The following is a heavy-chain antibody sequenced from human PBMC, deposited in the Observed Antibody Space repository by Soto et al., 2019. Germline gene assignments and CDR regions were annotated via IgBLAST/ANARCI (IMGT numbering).Heavy chain of an antibody. Sequence: QVQLQESGPGLVKPSETLSLTCTVSGGSISSYYWSSIRQPPGKGLEWIGYIYYSGSTNYNPSLKSRVTVSVDTSKNQFSLKLSSVTAADTAVYYCARGKGYSSRFNWFDPWGQGTLVTVSS. CDR1: GGSISSYY. CDR3: ARGKGYSSRFNWFDP. D-gene: IGHD6-13*01. CDR2: IYYSGST. V-gene: IGHV4-59*08. J-gene: IGHJ5*02.